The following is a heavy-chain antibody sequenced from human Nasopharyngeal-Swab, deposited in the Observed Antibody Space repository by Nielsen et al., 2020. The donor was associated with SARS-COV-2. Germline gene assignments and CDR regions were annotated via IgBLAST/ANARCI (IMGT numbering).Heavy chain of an antibody. D-gene: IGHD2-2*01. Sequence: WIRQPPGKGPEWIAEINHSGSTNYNPSLKSRVTLSVDTSMNQVSLEVSSVTAADTAVYYCARGLSGIVPAPILGLGPYYYHYMDVWGKGTTVTVSS. V-gene: IGHV4-34*01. J-gene: IGHJ6*03. CDR2: INHSGST. CDR3: ARGLSGIVPAPILGLGPYYYHYMDV.